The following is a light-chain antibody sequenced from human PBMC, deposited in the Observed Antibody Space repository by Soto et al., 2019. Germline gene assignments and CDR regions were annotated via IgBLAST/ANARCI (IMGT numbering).Light chain of an antibody. CDR3: QHHISYPRT. J-gene: IGKJ1*01. Sequence: DIQMTQFPSTLSASVGDRVTITCRASQSVNSALAWYQQQPGKAPKLLISMVSSINTGVPSRFSGSGSGTEFTLTINCLQADDFATYYCQHHISYPRTFGQGTRVEIK. CDR1: QSVNSA. V-gene: IGKV1-5*03. CDR2: MVS.